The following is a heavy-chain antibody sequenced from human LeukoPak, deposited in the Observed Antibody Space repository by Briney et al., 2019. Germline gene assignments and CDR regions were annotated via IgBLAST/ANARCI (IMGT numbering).Heavy chain of an antibody. J-gene: IGHJ4*02. CDR2: ITPFNGNT. V-gene: IGHV1-45*02. CDR3: ANGPDSNYFDH. D-gene: IGHD2-21*01. CDR1: GYTFTYRY. Sequence: EASVKVSCKASGYTFTYRYLHWVRQAPGQALEWMGWITPFNGNTNYAQKFQDRVTITRDRSMSTAYMELSSLRSEDTAMYYCANGPDSNYFDHWGQGTLVTVSS.